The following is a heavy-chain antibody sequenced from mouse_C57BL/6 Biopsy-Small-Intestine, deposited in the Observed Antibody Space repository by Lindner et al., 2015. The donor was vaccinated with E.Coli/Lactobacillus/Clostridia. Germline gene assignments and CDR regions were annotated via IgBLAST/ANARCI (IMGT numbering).Heavy chain of an antibody. Sequence: VQLQESGAELVRPGASVKLSCTASGFNIKDYYMHWVKQRPEQGLEWIGKIDPEDGDTEYAPKFQGKATITADTSSNTAFLQLNSLTSEDTAVYYCANYGSIFDYWGQGTTLTVSS. CDR1: GFNIKDYY. V-gene: IGHV14-2*01. CDR3: ANYGSIFDY. CDR2: IDPEDGDT. D-gene: IGHD1-1*01. J-gene: IGHJ2*01.